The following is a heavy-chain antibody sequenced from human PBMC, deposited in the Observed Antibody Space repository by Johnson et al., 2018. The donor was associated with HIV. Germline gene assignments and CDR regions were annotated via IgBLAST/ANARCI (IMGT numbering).Heavy chain of an antibody. Sequence: EVQLVESGGGVVRPGESLGLSCAASEFTFGDYDMAWVRVAPGKGLEWVSGINWSGASAGYADSVQGRFTISRDNSKNTLYLQMNSLGAEDTAVYCCVRVQGIVHDAFDLWGQGTMVTVSS. CDR1: EFTFGDYD. V-gene: IGHV3-20*04. CDR2: INWSGASA. CDR3: VRVQGIVHDAFDL. D-gene: IGHD2-15*01. J-gene: IGHJ3*01.